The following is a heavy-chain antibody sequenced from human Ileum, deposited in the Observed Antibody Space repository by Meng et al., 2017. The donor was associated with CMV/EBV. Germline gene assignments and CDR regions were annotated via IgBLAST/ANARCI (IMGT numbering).Heavy chain of an antibody. D-gene: IGHD2-21*01. Sequence: SCKASAFTVTRYHMHWVRQAPGQGLEWMAIMKSDDDPNIYAEKFHDRVTMTRDTSTSTLYLELTSLTSEDTAVYYCAREQRHSYFFDSWGQGALVTVSS. J-gene: IGHJ4*02. CDR3: AREQRHSYFFDS. V-gene: IGHV1-46*01. CDR2: MKSDDDPN. CDR1: AFTVTRYH.